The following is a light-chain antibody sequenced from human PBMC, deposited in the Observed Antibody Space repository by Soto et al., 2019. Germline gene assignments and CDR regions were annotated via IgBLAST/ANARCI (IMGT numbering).Light chain of an antibody. V-gene: IGKV1-9*01. CDR3: QQSYSTLWT. CDR1: QGISSY. CDR2: TIS. Sequence: IQLTQSPSFMSASVGDSVTITCRASQGISSYVAWYQQKPGNAPRLLIYTISTLQGGVPSRFSGSGSGTEFTLTISSLQPEDFATYYCQQSYSTLWTFGQGTKVDIK. J-gene: IGKJ1*01.